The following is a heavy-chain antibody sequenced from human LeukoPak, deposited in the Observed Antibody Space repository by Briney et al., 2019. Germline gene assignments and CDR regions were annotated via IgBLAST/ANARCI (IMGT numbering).Heavy chain of an antibody. D-gene: IGHD3-10*01. CDR1: GYSFTTYW. Sequence: GESLKISCKGSGYSFTTYWIGWVRQMPGKGLEWMGIIYPGDSDIRYSPSFQGQVTMSADKSINTAYLQWSSLKASDTAMYYCARISGSDYRGRFDYWGQGTLVTVSS. CDR2: IYPGDSDI. V-gene: IGHV5-51*01. J-gene: IGHJ4*02. CDR3: ARISGSDYRGRFDY.